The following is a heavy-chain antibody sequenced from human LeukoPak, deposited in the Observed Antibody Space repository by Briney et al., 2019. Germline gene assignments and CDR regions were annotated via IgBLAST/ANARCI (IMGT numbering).Heavy chain of an antibody. D-gene: IGHD4-17*01. CDR2: IYHSGST. J-gene: IGHJ5*02. V-gene: IGHV4-30-2*01. CDR3: ARVGPYGDYVHWFDP. CDR1: GGSISSGGYS. Sequence: SSQTLSLTCAVSGGSISSGGYSWSWIRQPPGKGLEWIGYIYHSGSTYYNPSLKSRVTISVDRSKNQFSLKLSSVTAADTAVYYCARVGPYGDYVHWFDPWGQGTLVTVSS.